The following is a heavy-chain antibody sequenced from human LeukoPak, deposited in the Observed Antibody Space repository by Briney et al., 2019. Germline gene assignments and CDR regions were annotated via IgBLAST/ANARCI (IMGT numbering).Heavy chain of an antibody. CDR1: GYTFTGYY. CDR3: AREVATVGHRCFDY. CDR2: INPDTGGT. Sequence: ASVKVSCKASGYTFTGYYVHWVRQASGQGLEWMGWINPDTGGTNYAQRFQGRVTMTRDTSISTAYLDLSSLRSDDTAAYYCAREVATVGHRCFDYWARESWSPSPQ. D-gene: IGHD5-12*01. J-gene: IGHJ4*02. V-gene: IGHV1-2*02.